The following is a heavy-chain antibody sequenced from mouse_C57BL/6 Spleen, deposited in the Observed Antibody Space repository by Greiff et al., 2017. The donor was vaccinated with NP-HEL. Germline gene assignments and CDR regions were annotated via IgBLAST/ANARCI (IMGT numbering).Heavy chain of an antibody. Sequence: EVKLVESGGGLVKPGGSLKLSCAASGFTFSSYAMSWVRQTPEKRLEWVATISDGGSYTYYPDNVKGRFTISRDNAKNNLYLQMSHLKSEDTAMYYCASSNYYGSSWNYWGQGTTLTVSS. J-gene: IGHJ2*01. CDR3: ASSNYYGSSWNY. D-gene: IGHD1-1*01. CDR1: GFTFSSYA. CDR2: ISDGGSYT. V-gene: IGHV5-4*03.